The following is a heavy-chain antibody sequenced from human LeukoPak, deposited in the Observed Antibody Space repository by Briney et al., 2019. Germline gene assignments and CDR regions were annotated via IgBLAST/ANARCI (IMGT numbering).Heavy chain of an antibody. CDR1: GFTFSSYG. V-gene: IGHV3-30*02. J-gene: IGHJ6*02. CDR2: IRYDGSNK. CDR3: ARSLYSRSWVYGMDV. D-gene: IGHD6-13*01. Sequence: GGSLRLSCAASGFTFSSYGMHWVRQAPGKGLEWVAFIRYDGSNKYYADSVKGRFTISRDNSKNTLYLQMNSLRSEDTAVYYCARSLYSRSWVYGMDVWGQGTTVTVSS.